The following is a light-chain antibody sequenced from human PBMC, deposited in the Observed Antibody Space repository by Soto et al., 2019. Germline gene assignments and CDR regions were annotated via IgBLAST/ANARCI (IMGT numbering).Light chain of an antibody. V-gene: IGKV4-1*01. J-gene: IGKJ1*01. CDR1: QSILYSSNNKNY. CDR2: WAS. Sequence: DIVMTQSPDSLAVSLGERATINCKSSQSILYSSNNKNYLAWFQRKAGQPPKLLIYWASTRDSGVPDRFSGSGSGTDFALTISSLQAEDVAVYYCQQYYNTPTFGQGTKVEIK. CDR3: QQYYNTPT.